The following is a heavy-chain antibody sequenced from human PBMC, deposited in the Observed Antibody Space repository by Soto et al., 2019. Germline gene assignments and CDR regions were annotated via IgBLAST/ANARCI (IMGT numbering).Heavy chain of an antibody. D-gene: IGHD3-16*01. V-gene: IGHV3-30*18. J-gene: IGHJ4*02. CDR3: AKGSDVARQELDY. CDR2: ISSDGSDK. CDR1: GFTFREFG. Sequence: GGALRLSFGGPGFTFREFGMHLGRPAPGKGLEWVAAISSDGSDKYYSDFEKGRFTISRDNSKNTLFLQMYSLRVEDTAVYYCAKGSDVARQELDYWGQGTLVTVSS.